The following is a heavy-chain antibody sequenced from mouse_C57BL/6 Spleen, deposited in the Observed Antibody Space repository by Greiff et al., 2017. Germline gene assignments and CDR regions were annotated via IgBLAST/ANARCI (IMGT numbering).Heavy chain of an antibody. V-gene: IGHV1-9*01. CDR1: GYTFTGYW. Sequence: VQLQQSGAELMKPGASVKLSCKATGYTFTGYWIEWVKQRPGHGLEWIGEFLPGSGSTNYNEKFKGKATFTADTSSNTAYMQLSSLTTDVSAIYYCARRGDGYYGGWFAYWGQGTLVTVSA. CDR2: FLPGSGST. D-gene: IGHD2-3*01. CDR3: ARRGDGYYGGWFAY. J-gene: IGHJ3*01.